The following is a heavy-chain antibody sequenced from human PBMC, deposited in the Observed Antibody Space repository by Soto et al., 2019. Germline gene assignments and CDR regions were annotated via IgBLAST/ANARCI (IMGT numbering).Heavy chain of an antibody. V-gene: IGHV3-23*01. D-gene: IGHD3-22*01. CDR3: AKVFYYYDSSGYYYCDC. CDR2: ISGSGSTI. Sequence: TGGSQTALYAELELSCSNDARSWTRLAPGKGPEGISSISGSGSTIYYADSVKGRFTISRDNSKNTLYLQMSSLRAEDTAVYYCAKVFYYYDSSGYYYCDCWGQGTLVTVSS. CDR1: ELSCSNDA. J-gene: IGHJ4*02.